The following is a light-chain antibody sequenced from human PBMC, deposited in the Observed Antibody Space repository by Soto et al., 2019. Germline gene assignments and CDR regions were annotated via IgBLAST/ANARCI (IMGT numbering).Light chain of an antibody. CDR3: CSYAGSYTLV. J-gene: IGLJ1*01. CDR1: SSDVGGSDH. Sequence: QSALTQPASVSGSPGQSITVSCTGTSSDVGGSDHVNWYQQHPGKAPKLMIFDVSNRPSGVSTRFSGSKSGNAASLTISGLQAEDEADYYCCSYAGSYTLVFGTGTKLTVL. V-gene: IGLV2-14*03. CDR2: DVS.